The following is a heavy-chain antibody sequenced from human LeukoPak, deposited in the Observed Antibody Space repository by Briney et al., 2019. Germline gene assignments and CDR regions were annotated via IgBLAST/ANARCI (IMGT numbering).Heavy chain of an antibody. CDR3: AKVGYSSSWSPFDY. CDR2: ISYDGSNK. Sequence: GRSLRLSCAASGFTFSSYGKHWVRQAPGKGLEWVAVISYDGSNKYYADSVKGRFTISRDNSKNTLYLQMNSLRAEDTAVYYCAKVGYSSSWSPFDYWGQGTLVTVSS. J-gene: IGHJ4*02. D-gene: IGHD6-13*01. CDR1: GFTFSSYG. V-gene: IGHV3-30*18.